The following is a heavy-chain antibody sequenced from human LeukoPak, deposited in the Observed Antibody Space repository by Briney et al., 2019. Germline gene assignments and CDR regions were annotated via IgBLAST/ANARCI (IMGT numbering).Heavy chain of an antibody. D-gene: IGHD4-17*01. CDR2: INHSGST. CDR3: ARGPSGDYVLDY. V-gene: IGHV4-34*01. CDR1: GXSFSGYY. J-gene: IGHJ4*02. Sequence: SETLSLTCAVYGXSFSGYYGSWIRQPPGKGLEWIGEINHSGSTNYNPSLKSRVTISVDTSKNQFSLKLSSVTAADTAVYYCARGPSGDYVLDYWGQGTLVTVSS.